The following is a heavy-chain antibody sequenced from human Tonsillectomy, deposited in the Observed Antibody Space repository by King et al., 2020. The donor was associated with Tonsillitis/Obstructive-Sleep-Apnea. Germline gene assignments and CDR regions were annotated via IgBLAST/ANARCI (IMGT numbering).Heavy chain of an antibody. CDR2: INTDGRIT. CDR1: GFTFSSYW. CDR3: TREVLSQEN. Sequence: VQLVESGGGLVQPGGSLRLSCAASGFTFSSYWMHWVRQAPGKGLMWVSRINTDGRITSYADSVKGRFTISRDNAKNTVYLQMNSLRVEDTAVYYCTREVLSQENWGQGTTVTVSS. V-gene: IGHV3-74*01. J-gene: IGHJ6*02.